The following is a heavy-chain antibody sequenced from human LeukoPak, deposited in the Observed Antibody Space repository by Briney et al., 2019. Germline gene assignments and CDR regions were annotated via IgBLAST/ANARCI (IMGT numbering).Heavy chain of an antibody. Sequence: PGGSLRLSCAASGFTFSSYAMHWVRQAPGKGLEWGAVISYDGSNKYYADSVKGRFTISRDNSKNTLYLQMNSLRAEDTAVYYCARVRRLYYGSGSWSLYVWGQGTPVTVSS. D-gene: IGHD3-10*01. J-gene: IGHJ6*02. V-gene: IGHV3-30-3*01. CDR3: ARVRRLYYGSGSWSLYV. CDR2: ISYDGSNK. CDR1: GFTFSSYA.